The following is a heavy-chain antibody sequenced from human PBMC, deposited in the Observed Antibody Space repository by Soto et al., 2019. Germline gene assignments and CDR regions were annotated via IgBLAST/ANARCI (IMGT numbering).Heavy chain of an antibody. D-gene: IGHD2-21*01. Sequence: SETLSLTCTVSGGSISSDFWTWIRQPPGKGLEWIGYIYYSGSTNYNPSLKSRVTISVDTSKNQFSLKLSSVTAADTAVYYCARVSFGQNSYYFDYWGQGTLVTVSS. CDR1: GGSISSDF. V-gene: IGHV4-59*01. J-gene: IGHJ4*02. CDR3: ARVSFGQNSYYFDY. CDR2: IYYSGST.